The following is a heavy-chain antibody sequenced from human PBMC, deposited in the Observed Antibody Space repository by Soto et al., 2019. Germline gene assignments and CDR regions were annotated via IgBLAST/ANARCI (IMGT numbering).Heavy chain of an antibody. Sequence: EVQLVESGGGLVQPGRSLRLSCTASGFTFDDYAMHWVRQAPGKGLEWVSGISRNSGSIGYADSVKGRFTISRDNAKNSLYLQMNSLRTEDTALYYCAKDMTGYYGSGSLFDYWGQGTLVTVSS. CDR1: GFTFDDYA. J-gene: IGHJ4*02. CDR2: ISRNSGSI. V-gene: IGHV3-9*01. D-gene: IGHD3-10*01. CDR3: AKDMTGYYGSGSLFDY.